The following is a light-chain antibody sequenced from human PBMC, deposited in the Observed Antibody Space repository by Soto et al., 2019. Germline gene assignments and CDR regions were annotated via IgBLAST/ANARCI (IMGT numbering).Light chain of an antibody. Sequence: QSVLTQPASVSGSPGQSITISCTGTSSDVGVYNYVSWYQQHPGKAPKLMIYEVSNRPSGVSSRFSGSKSGNTASLTISGLQAEDEADYYYSSYTSSSTYVFGNGTKVTVL. J-gene: IGLJ1*01. CDR1: SSDVGVYNY. V-gene: IGLV2-14*01. CDR3: SSYTSSSTYV. CDR2: EVS.